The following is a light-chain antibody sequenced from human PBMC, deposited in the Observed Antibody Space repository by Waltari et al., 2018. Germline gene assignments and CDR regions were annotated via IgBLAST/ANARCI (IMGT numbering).Light chain of an antibody. CDR2: GAS. CDR3: QHYVRLPAT. Sequence: EIVLTQSQGTLSLSPGERATLSCRASQSVSRTLAWYQQKTGQAPRLLIYGASTRATVIPERFSGGGSGTDFSLTISRLEPEDFAVYYCQHYVRLPATFGQGTKVEIK. J-gene: IGKJ1*01. CDR1: QSVSRT. V-gene: IGKV3-20*01.